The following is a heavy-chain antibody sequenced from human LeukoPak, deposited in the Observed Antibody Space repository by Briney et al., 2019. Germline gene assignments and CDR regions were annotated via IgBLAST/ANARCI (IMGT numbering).Heavy chain of an antibody. CDR1: GGYTVSHY. CDR3: ARDFYASGFYFWFDP. V-gene: IGHV4-4*07. Sequence: SETLSLTCTGSGGYTVSHYWSWIRQPAGKGLEWIGRISPSGTTHYNPSLGSRVTMSVDTSKNYFSLRLSSVTAADTAVYYCARDFYASGFYFWFDPWGQGMLVTVSS. CDR2: ISPSGTT. D-gene: IGHD2/OR15-2a*01. J-gene: IGHJ5*02.